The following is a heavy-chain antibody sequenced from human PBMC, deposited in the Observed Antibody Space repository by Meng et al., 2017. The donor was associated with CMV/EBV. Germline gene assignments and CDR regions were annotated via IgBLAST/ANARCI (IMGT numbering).Heavy chain of an antibody. D-gene: IGHD3-3*01. CDR1: GYSISSGYY. CDR2: IYHSGGT. J-gene: IGHJ6*02. CDR3: ARGERTIFGVVIAYGMDV. Sequence: GSLRLSCTVSGYSISSGYYWGWIRQPPGKGLEWIGSIYHSGGTYYNPSLKSRVTISVDTSKNQFSLKLSSVTAADTAVYYCARGERTIFGVVIAYGMDVWGQGTTVTVSS. V-gene: IGHV4-38-2*02.